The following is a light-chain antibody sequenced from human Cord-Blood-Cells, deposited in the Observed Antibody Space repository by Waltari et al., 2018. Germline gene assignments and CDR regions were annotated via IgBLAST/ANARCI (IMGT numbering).Light chain of an antibody. Sequence: EIVLPQSPATLSLSPGERATLSCRASQRVSSYLAWYQQKPGQAPRLLIYDASNRATGIAARFSGSGSGTDFTSTISSLEPEDFAVYYCQQRSNWPTFGGGTKVEIK. V-gene: IGKV3-11*01. CDR1: QRVSSY. J-gene: IGKJ4*01. CDR2: DAS. CDR3: QQRSNWPT.